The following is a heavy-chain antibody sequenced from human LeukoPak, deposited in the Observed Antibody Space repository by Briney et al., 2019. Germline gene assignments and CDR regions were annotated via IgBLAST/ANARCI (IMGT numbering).Heavy chain of an antibody. CDR2: IYYSGST. J-gene: IGHJ4*02. Sequence: SETLSLTCLVSGGWISSSSYYWGWIRQPPGEGVEWIGSIYYSGSTYYNPSLKSRVTISGDTSKKQFSLKLSSVTAVDTAVYYCASSGSHRFDYWGQGTLVPVSS. V-gene: IGHV4-39*01. CDR3: ASSGSHRFDY. CDR1: GGWISSSSYY. D-gene: IGHD1-26*01.